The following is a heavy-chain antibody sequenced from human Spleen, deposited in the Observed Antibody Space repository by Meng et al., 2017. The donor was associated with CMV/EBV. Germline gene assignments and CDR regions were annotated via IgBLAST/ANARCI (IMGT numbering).Heavy chain of an antibody. CDR2: ISGSSSYI. D-gene: IGHD5-12*01. J-gene: IGHJ4*02. Sequence: GGSLRLSCAASGFTFNGYTMNWVRQAPGKGLEWVSSISGSSSYIYYADSLKGRFTISRDNAKNSLFLQMNSLRAEDTAVYYCARDGSGYNFDYWGQGTLVTVSS. V-gene: IGHV3-21*01. CDR3: ARDGSGYNFDY. CDR1: GFTFNGYT.